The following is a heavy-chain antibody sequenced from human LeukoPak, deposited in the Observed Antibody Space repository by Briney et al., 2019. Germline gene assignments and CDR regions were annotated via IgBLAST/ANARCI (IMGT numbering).Heavy chain of an antibody. CDR2: IIVSSSYI. CDR3: ARSEHYDFWSGYYGSWFDP. D-gene: IGHD3-3*01. J-gene: IGHJ5*02. Sequence: KPGGSLRLSCAASGFTFSSYSMNGVRQAPGKGLGWFSSIIVSSSYIYYADSVKGRFTISRDNAKNSLYLQMNSLRAEDTAVYYCARSEHYDFWSGYYGSWFDPWGQGTLVTVSS. V-gene: IGHV3-21*01. CDR1: GFTFSSYS.